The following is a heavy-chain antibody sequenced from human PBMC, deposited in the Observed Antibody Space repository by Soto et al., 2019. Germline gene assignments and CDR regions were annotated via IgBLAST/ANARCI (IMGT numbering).Heavy chain of an antibody. CDR1: GGSVTSYY. D-gene: IGHD5-18*01. CDR2: IHASGTT. CDR3: ATLYSYGENDY. V-gene: IGHV4-4*07. Sequence: QVRLQESGPGLVKPSETLSLTCTVSGGSVTSYYCAWIRQPAGKGLEWIGRIHASGTTRYNPSLKSRVTMSVDTSKNQFSLKLSAVTAADTAVYYCATLYSYGENDYWGQGTLVTVSS. J-gene: IGHJ4*02.